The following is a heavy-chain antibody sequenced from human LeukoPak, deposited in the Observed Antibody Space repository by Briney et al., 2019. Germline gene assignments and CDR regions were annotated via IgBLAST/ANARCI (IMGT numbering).Heavy chain of an antibody. J-gene: IGHJ4*02. CDR2: ISWNSGSI. V-gene: IGHV3-9*01. Sequence: GGSLRRSCAASGFTFDDYAMHWVRQAPGKGLEWASGISWNSGSIGYADSVKGRFTISRDNAKNSLYLQMNSLRAEDTAVYYCARDPRAVVITEFDYWGQGTLVTVSS. D-gene: IGHD3-22*01. CDR1: GFTFDDYA. CDR3: ARDPRAVVITEFDY.